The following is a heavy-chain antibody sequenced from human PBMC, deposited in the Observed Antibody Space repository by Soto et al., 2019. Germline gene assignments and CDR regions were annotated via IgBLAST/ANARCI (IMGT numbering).Heavy chain of an antibody. CDR2: ITYDGTYA. D-gene: IGHD3-3*01. Sequence: QVQLVESGGGVVQSGKSLRLSCVASGFVFRDFGMHWVRQAPGQGLEWVALITYDGTYAHYPSVVQGRFTISRDDDRDTVSLQRDSLRPEDSGIYYCAKARSANNCANYYGLDVWGQGTTVTVSS. V-gene: IGHV3-30*18. CDR1: GFVFRDFG. J-gene: IGHJ6*02. CDR3: AKARSANNCANYYGLDV.